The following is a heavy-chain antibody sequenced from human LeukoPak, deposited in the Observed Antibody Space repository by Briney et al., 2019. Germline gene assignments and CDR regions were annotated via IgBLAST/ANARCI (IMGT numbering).Heavy chain of an antibody. V-gene: IGHV4-59*08. Sequence: SETLSLTCTVSGDSLSPYYWGWIRQPPGKGLEWLGYISYSGSTNYNPSLKSRVTFSVATSKNQFSLKLSSVTAADTAVYYCARQQANYDYVWGSYRYRGYIDYWGQGTLVTVSS. J-gene: IGHJ4*02. CDR2: ISYSGST. D-gene: IGHD3-16*02. CDR3: ARQQANYDYVWGSYRYRGYIDY. CDR1: GDSLSPYY.